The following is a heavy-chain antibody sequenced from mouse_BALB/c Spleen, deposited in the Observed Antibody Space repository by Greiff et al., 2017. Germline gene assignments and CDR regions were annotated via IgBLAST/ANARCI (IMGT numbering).Heavy chain of an antibody. V-gene: IGHV1-5*01. D-gene: IGHD1-1*01. CDR2: IYPGNSDT. J-gene: IGHJ3*01. Sequence: VQLKESGTVLARPGASVKMSCKASGYSFTSYWMHWVKQRPGQGLEWIGAIYPGNSDTSYNQKFKGKAKLTAVTSASTAYMELSSLTNEDSAVYYSTNNYYGSSLFAYWGQGTLVTVSA. CDR3: TNNYYGSSLFAY. CDR1: GYSFTSYW.